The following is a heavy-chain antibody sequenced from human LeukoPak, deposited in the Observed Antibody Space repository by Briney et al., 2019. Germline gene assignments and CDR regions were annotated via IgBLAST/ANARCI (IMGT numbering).Heavy chain of an antibody. J-gene: IGHJ4*02. V-gene: IGHV3-74*01. Sequence: PGWSHRLAPAAPGFALRGKGVDLVGQAPGKGLEWVSRIKSEGSYTNYADSVRGRFTISRDSAKNTVYLQMNSLRVGDTAVFYCASAAAYGPVGFDTWGQGTLVTVSS. D-gene: IGHD6-25*01. CDR1: GFALRGKG. CDR3: ASAAAYGPVGFDT. CDR2: IKSEGSYT.